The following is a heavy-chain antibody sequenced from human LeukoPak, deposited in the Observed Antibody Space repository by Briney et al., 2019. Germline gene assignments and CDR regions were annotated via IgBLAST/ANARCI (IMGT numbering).Heavy chain of an antibody. D-gene: IGHD1/OR15-1a*01. V-gene: IGHV3-23*01. CDR3: AKVYWNNYYYDY. J-gene: IGHJ4*02. CDR1: GFTLSTYA. Sequence: GGSLRLSCAASGFTLSTYAMSWVRQAPGKGLEWVSAISDSGDNTHYADSVKGRFTISRDSSKSTLYLQMNSLRADDTAVYYRAKVYWNNYYYDYWGQGPLVTVSS. CDR2: ISDSGDNT.